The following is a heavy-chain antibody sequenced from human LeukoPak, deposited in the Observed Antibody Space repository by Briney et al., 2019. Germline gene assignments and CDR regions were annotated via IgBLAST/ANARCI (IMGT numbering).Heavy chain of an antibody. Sequence: GGSLRLSCAASGFIVSSNYMSWVRQAPGKGLEGGSVIYSGGATYYADSVKGRFTISRDNSKNMLYLQMNSLRAEDTAVYYCARGPIVGPTKGFDPWGQGTLVTVSS. D-gene: IGHD1-26*01. CDR3: ARGPIVGPTKGFDP. CDR2: IYSGGAT. J-gene: IGHJ5*02. V-gene: IGHV3-53*01. CDR1: GFIVSSNY.